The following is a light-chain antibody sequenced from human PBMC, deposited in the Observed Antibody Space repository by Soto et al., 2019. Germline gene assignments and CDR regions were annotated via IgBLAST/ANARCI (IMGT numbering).Light chain of an antibody. J-gene: IGLJ1*01. V-gene: IGLV4-60*02. CDR2: LEGSGSY. CDR3: ETWDTNPRV. Sequence: HPVLAQSSSASASLGSSVKLTCTLSSGHSTYIIAWHQQQPGKAPRYLMNLEGSGSYNKGSGVPDRFSGSSSGADRYLTISNLQFEDEADYYCETWDTNPRVFGTGTKLTVL. CDR1: SGHSTYI.